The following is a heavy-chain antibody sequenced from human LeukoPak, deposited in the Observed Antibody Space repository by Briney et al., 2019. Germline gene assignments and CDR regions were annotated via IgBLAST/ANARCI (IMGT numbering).Heavy chain of an antibody. CDR2: FNPTYLST. CDR3: VRDASGSPGY. D-gene: IGHD3-10*01. Sequence: ASVKVSCKANGYTFIKYSIHWVRQAPGQGLEWMGEFNPTYLSTQYAQKFQGRVTMTWDMSSGTVYMDLNSLRSDDTAVYFCVRDASGSPGYWGQGTQVAVCS. V-gene: IGHV1-46*01. J-gene: IGHJ4*02. CDR1: GYTFIKYS.